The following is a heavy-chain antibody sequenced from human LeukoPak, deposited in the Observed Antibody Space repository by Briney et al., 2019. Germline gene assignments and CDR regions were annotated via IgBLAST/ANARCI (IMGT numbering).Heavy chain of an antibody. CDR2: ISGSGGST. V-gene: IGHV3-23*01. CDR3: AKDRGYSSGWYPLDY. Sequence: PGGSLRLSCAASGFTFSSYAMSWVRQAPGKGLEWVSAISGSGGSTCYADSVKGRFTISRDNSKNTLYLQMNSLRAEDTAVYYCAKDRGYSSGWYPLDYWGQGTLVTVSS. D-gene: IGHD6-19*01. CDR1: GFTFSSYA. J-gene: IGHJ4*02.